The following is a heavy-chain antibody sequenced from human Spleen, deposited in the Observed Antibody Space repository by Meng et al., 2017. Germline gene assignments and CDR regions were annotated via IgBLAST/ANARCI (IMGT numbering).Heavy chain of an antibody. CDR3: ARGSSTIYYVPDY. J-gene: IGHJ4*02. V-gene: IGHV1-8*02. CDR2: MSSNGNT. CDR1: GYTFTSYD. Sequence: ASVKVSCKASGYTFTSYDINWVRQATGQGLEWMGFMSSNGNTDFAQKFQGRVTMTRDPSISTAYMELSSLSSEDTAVYYCARGSSTIYYVPDYWGQGTLVTVSS. D-gene: IGHD3-10*02.